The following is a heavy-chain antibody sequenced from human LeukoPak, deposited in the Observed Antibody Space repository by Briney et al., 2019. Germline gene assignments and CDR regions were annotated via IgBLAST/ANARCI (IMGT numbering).Heavy chain of an antibody. CDR2: ISYDGSNK. J-gene: IGHJ3*02. CDR1: GFTFSSYA. D-gene: IGHD4-17*01. Sequence: PGRSLRLSCAASGFTFSSYAMHWVRQAPGKGLEWVAVISYDGSNKYYADSVKGRFTISRDNSKNTLYLQMNSLRAEDTAVYYCARGGDDYGDSYDDFDIWGQGTMVTVSS. V-gene: IGHV3-30-3*01. CDR3: ARGGDDYGDSYDDFDI.